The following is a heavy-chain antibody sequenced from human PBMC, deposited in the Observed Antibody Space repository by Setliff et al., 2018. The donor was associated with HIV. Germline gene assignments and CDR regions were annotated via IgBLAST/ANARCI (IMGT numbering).Heavy chain of an antibody. J-gene: IGHJ3*02. CDR2: IDPENDET. CDR1: GYTFIDKY. V-gene: IGHV1-69-2*01. CDR3: ARCYYDSSGPTDAFDI. Sequence: ASVKVSCKASGYTFIDKYMHWVRQAPGKGLHWMGRIDPENDETKYSQKFQVRFTMTADRSTDTAYMELSGLRSEDTAIYYCARCYYDSSGPTDAFDIWGQGTVVTVSS. D-gene: IGHD3-22*01.